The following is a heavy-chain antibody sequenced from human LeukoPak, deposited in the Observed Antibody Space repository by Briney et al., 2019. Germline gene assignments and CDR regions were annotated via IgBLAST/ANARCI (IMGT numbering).Heavy chain of an antibody. CDR1: GYTFTGYH. CDR2: INPNSGGT. V-gene: IGHV1-2*02. Sequence: ASVKVSCKASGYTFTGYHMHWVRQAPGQGLEWMGWINPNSGGTNYAQKFQGRVTMTRDTSISTAYMELSRLRSGDTAVYYCARGHYDYVFDPFDYWGQGTLVTVSS. J-gene: IGHJ4*02. D-gene: IGHD3-16*01. CDR3: ARGHYDYVFDPFDY.